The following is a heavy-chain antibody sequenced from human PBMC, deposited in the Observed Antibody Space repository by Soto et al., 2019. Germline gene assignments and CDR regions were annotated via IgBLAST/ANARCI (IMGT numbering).Heavy chain of an antibody. J-gene: IGHJ5*02. CDR2: VTGSGGQL. CDR3: AKEAVYNDGWWLMDS. CDR1: GFTMSTYA. V-gene: IGHV3-23*01. Sequence: EVQLLESGGGLVQPGGSLRLSCAASGFTMSTYAMTWVRHAPGKGLDCVSGVTGSGGQLHYPDSVKGRFTISKDNSKNTLYLQMRSLRDEDTALYYCAKEAVYNDGWWLMDSWGQGTLVSVSS. D-gene: IGHD2-8*02.